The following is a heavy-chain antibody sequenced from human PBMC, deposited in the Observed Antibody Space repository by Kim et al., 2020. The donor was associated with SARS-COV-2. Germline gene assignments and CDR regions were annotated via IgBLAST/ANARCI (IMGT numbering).Heavy chain of an antibody. CDR2: INPSGGST. CDR1: GYTFTSYY. V-gene: IGHV1-46*01. Sequence: ASVKVSCKASGYTFTSYYMHWVRQAPGQGLEWMGIINPSGGSTSYAQKFQGRVTMTRDTSTSTVYMELSSLRSEDTAVYYCARERGATVTPTRGGRTFHYWGQGTLVTVSS. CDR3: ARERGATVTPTRGGRTFHY. D-gene: IGHD4-17*01. J-gene: IGHJ4*02.